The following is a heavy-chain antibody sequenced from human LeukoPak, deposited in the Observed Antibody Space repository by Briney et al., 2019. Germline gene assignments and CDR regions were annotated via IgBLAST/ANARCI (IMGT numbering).Heavy chain of an antibody. V-gene: IGHV3-15*01. Sequence: PGGSLRLSCAASGFTFSNAWMSWVRQAPGKGLELVGRIQSKTDGWTTDYAAHVKGRFTISRDDSKTTLYLLLNSLKTENTAVYYCTTAGYSGYEYNWFDPWGQGTLVTVSS. J-gene: IGHJ5*02. CDR2: IQSKTDGWTT. CDR1: GFTFSNAW. D-gene: IGHD5-12*01. CDR3: TTAGYSGYEYNWFDP.